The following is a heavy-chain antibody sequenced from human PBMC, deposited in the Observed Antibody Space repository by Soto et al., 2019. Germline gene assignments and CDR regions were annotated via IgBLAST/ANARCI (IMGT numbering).Heavy chain of an antibody. D-gene: IGHD2-15*01. CDR2: IYYTGNT. CDR3: ARQLWPRDRLFDP. V-gene: IGHV4-39*01. J-gene: IGHJ5*02. Sequence: QVQLQESGPGLMKPSETLSLTCIVSGDSIRSSNYYWGWIRQPPGKGLEWIGSIYYTGNTYYNPSLKSRVTISVDTSNNQFSLKLNSVTAADTAIYYCARQLWPRDRLFDPWGQGTLVTVSS. CDR1: GDSIRSSNYY.